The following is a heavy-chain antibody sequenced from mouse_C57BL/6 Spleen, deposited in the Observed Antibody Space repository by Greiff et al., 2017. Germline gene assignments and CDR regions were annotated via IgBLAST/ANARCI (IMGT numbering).Heavy chain of an antibody. Sequence: VQLQQSGPELVKPGASVKISCKASGYSFTGYYMNWVKQSPEKSLEWIGEINPSTGGTTYNQKFKAKATLTVDKSSSTAYMQLKSLTSEDSAVYYCARYGWGAMDYWGQGTSVTVSS. D-gene: IGHD2-2*01. CDR1: GYSFTGYY. CDR2: INPSTGGT. CDR3: ARYGWGAMDY. V-gene: IGHV1-42*01. J-gene: IGHJ4*01.